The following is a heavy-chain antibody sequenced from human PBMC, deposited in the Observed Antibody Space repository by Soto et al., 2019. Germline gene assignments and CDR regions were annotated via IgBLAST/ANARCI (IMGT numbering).Heavy chain of an antibody. CDR2: ISGSGDYT. V-gene: IGHV3-11*06. Sequence: QVQLVESGGGLVKPGGSLRLYCTGSGFIFSEYMTWIRQAPGKGLEWVSYISGSGDYTKYADPVRGRFTISRDNAKNSRWLQIRSLRAEDTSVYYCERSSGWRHVVGYKYGLDVWGQGTTVIVSS. J-gene: IGHJ6*02. D-gene: IGHD5-18*01. CDR3: ERSSGWRHVVGYKYGLDV. CDR1: GFIFSEY.